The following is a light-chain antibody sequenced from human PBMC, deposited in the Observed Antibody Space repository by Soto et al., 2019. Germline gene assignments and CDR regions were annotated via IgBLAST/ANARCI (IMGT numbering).Light chain of an antibody. CDR2: GAS. Sequence: EIVLTQAPGTMSLSPGERATLSCRASQSVSSSYLAWYQQQPGQAPRLLIYGASSRATGIPDRFSGSGSGEDFDLIISRLEPEDFAVYYCQQYGSSPRTFGQGTKVEIK. CDR3: QQYGSSPRT. CDR1: QSVSSSY. V-gene: IGKV3-20*01. J-gene: IGKJ1*01.